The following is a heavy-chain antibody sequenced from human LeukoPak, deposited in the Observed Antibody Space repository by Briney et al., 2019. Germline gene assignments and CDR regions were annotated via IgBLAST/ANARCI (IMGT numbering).Heavy chain of an antibody. J-gene: IGHJ4*02. CDR2: VSGRGSTK. Sequence: GGSLRLSCAASGFTLSTFEMNWVRQAPGKGLEWVSCVSGRGSTKAYSDSVKGRFIISKDNAKNSLYLEMNNLRAEDRAVYYCTRESGPPSFHIKYWGQGILVTVSS. CDR1: GFTLSTFE. CDR3: TRESGPPSFHIKY. V-gene: IGHV3-48*03. D-gene: IGHD2-21*01.